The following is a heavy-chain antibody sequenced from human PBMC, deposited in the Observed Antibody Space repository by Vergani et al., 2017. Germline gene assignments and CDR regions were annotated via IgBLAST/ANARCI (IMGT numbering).Heavy chain of an antibody. D-gene: IGHD2-2*01. CDR2: INPSGGST. Sequence: QVQLVQSGAEVKKPGASVKVSCKASGYTFTSNYMHWVRQAPGQGLEWMGIINPSGGSTSYAQKFQGRVTMTRDTSTSTVYMERRSLRSEDTAVYYFARDSRYCSSTSCYVGRDWFDPWGQGTLVTVSS. J-gene: IGHJ5*02. V-gene: IGHV1-46*01. CDR1: GYTFTSNY. CDR3: ARDSRYCSSTSCYVGRDWFDP.